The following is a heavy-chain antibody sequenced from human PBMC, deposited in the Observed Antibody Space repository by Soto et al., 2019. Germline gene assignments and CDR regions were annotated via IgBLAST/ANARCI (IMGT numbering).Heavy chain of an antibody. D-gene: IGHD6-6*01. CDR3: ARETAMSIADNWFDP. CDR1: GYTFTSYG. Sequence: GASVKVSCKASGYTFTSYGISWVRQAPGQGLEWMGWISAYNGNTNYAQKLQGRVTMTTDTSTSTAYMELRSLRSDDTAVYYCARETAMSIADNWFDPWGQGTQVTVSS. V-gene: IGHV1-18*01. J-gene: IGHJ5*02. CDR2: ISAYNGNT.